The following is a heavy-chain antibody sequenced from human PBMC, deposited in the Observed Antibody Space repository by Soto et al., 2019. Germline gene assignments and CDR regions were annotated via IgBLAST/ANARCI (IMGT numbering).Heavy chain of an antibody. CDR3: ARSIAVAGTLDY. CDR2: IYWDDDK. V-gene: IGHV2-5*02. D-gene: IGHD6-19*01. J-gene: IGHJ4*02. Sequence: QITLKESGPTLVKPTQTLTLTCTFSGFSLSTSGEGVGWNRQPPGKALEWLALIYWDDDKRYTPSLKSRFTITKDTAKNQVVLTMTNMDPVDTATYYCARSIAVAGTLDYSGQGTLVTVSS. CDR1: GFSLSTSGEG.